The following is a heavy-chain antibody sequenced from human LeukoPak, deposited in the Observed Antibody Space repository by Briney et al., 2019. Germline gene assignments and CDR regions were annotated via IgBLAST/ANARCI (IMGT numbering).Heavy chain of an antibody. CDR1: GGSISSGDYY. V-gene: IGHV4-30-4*01. CDR3: ARRGLDFWSGYYLPFDY. Sequence: PSETLSLTCTVSGGSISSGDYYWRWIRQPPGKGLEWIGYIYYSGSTYYNPSLKSRVTISVDTSKNQFSLKLSSVTAADTAVYYCARRGLDFWSGYYLPFDYWGQGTLVTVSS. J-gene: IGHJ4*02. D-gene: IGHD3-3*01. CDR2: IYYSGST.